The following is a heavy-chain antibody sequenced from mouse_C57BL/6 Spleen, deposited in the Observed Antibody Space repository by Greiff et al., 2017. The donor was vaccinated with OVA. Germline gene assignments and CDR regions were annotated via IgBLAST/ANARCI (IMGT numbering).Heavy chain of an antibody. CDR1: GFNIKNTY. D-gene: IGHD1-1*01. V-gene: IGHV14-3*01. CDR3: ASPFYYGSSIAWFAY. J-gene: IGHJ3*01. CDR2: IDPANGNT. Sequence: EVMLVESVAELVRPGASVKLSCTASGFNIKNTYMHWVKQRPEQGLEWIGRIDPANGNTKYAPKFQGKATITADTSSNTAYLQLSSLTSEDTAIYYCASPFYYGSSIAWFAYWGQGTLVTVSA.